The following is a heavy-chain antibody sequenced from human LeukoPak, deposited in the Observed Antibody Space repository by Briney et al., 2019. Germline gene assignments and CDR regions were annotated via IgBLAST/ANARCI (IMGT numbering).Heavy chain of an antibody. CDR1: GYSFSSYS. CDR3: ARHRSRMVRGGDWFDP. D-gene: IGHD3-10*01. J-gene: IGHJ5*02. V-gene: IGHV1-18*01. CDR2: ISAYSGNT. Sequence: ASVKVSCKASGYSFSSYSISWVRQAPGQGLEWMGWISAYSGNTNYAHKLQGRVTMTTDTSTSRAYMELRSLRSDDTAVYYCARHRSRMVRGGDWFDPWGQGTLVTVSS.